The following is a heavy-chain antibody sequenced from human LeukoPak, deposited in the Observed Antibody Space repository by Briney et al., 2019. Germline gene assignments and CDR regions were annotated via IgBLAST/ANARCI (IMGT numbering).Heavy chain of an antibody. CDR3: TTTKVVVPADLFDY. CDR2: IKSKTDGGTT. V-gene: IGHV3-15*01. D-gene: IGHD2-2*01. Sequence: GGSLRLSCAASGFTFSNAWMSWVRQAPGKGLEWVGRIKSKTDGGTTDYAAPVKGRFTISRDDSKNTLYPQMNSLKTEDTAVYYCTTTKVVVPADLFDYWGQGTLVTVSS. J-gene: IGHJ4*02. CDR1: GFTFSNAW.